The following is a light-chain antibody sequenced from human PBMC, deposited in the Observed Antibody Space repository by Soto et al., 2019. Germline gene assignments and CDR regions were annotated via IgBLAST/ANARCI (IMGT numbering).Light chain of an antibody. V-gene: IGKV4-1*01. Sequence: DIVMTQSPDSLAVSLGERATINCKSSQSVFYTSNNKNYLAWYQQKPGQPPKLLTYWASIRESGVPDRFSGSGSGTEFTLTISSLQAADVAVYYCQQYYDTPLTFGGGTKVEI. CDR1: QSVFYTSNNKNY. J-gene: IGKJ4*01. CDR3: QQYYDTPLT. CDR2: WAS.